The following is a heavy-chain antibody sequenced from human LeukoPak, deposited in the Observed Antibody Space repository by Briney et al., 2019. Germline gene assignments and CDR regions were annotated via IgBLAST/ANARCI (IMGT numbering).Heavy chain of an antibody. CDR3: ARDDGEMATNTNLDY. Sequence: PSETLSLTCAVYGGSFSGYYWSWIRQPPGKGLEWIGEINHSGSTNYNPSLKSRVTISVDTSKNQFSLKLSSVTAADTAVYYCARDDGEMATNTNLDYWGQGTLVTVSS. V-gene: IGHV4-34*01. CDR2: INHSGST. D-gene: IGHD5-24*01. J-gene: IGHJ4*02. CDR1: GGSFSGYY.